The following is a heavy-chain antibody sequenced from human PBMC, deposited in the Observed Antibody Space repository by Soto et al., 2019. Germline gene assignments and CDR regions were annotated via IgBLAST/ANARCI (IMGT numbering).Heavy chain of an antibody. CDR2: VYHSGST. Sequence: PWVTLSLTCSVSGFSITARNYYWAWVRQSPGKGLEWIQSVYHSGSTYYNYNPSLKSRVSTSVYTSKKPFYLTVTSVTAADTAVYCGARHHRPYRPSADVPHLFSPRGK. CDR3: ARHHRPYRPSADVPHLFSP. CDR1: GFSITARNYY. J-gene: IGHJ6*03. D-gene: IGHD3-10*02. V-gene: IGHV4-39*01.